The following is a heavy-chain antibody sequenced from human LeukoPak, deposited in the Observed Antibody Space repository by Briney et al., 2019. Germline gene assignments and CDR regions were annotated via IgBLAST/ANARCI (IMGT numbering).Heavy chain of an antibody. Sequence: PGGSLRLSCAASGFTFSNYWMSWVRQAPGNGPEWVANIKEDESEKNYVNSVKDRFTISRDNAKNSLYLQMNSLRAEDTAVYYCARDRINWFDPWGQGTLVTVSS. J-gene: IGHJ5*02. CDR2: IKEDESEK. CDR1: GFTFSNYW. D-gene: IGHD2/OR15-2a*01. CDR3: ARDRINWFDP. V-gene: IGHV3-7*01.